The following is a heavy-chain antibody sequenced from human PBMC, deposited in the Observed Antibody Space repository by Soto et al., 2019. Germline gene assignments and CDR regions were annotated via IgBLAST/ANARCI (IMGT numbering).Heavy chain of an antibody. CDR1: SGSISRGGYY. Sequence: QVQLQESGPGLVKPSQTLSLTCTVSSGSISRGGYYWSWIRQHPGKGLEWIGYIYYTGSTYYNPPLKSRITLSVDALKNQSSLKPSSVTAADTAVYYCARDMRDQLQLIGYNWFDPWGQGTLVTVSS. CDR2: IYYTGST. J-gene: IGHJ5*02. CDR3: ARDMRDQLQLIGYNWFDP. V-gene: IGHV4-31*03. D-gene: IGHD2-2*01.